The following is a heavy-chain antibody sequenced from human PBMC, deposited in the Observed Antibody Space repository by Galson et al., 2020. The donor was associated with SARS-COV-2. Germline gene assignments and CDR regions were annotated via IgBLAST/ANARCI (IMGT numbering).Heavy chain of an antibody. CDR1: GFTFSSYA. J-gene: IGHJ6*03. V-gene: IGHV3-30*04. CDR2: ISYDGSNK. CDR3: ARPGSGSYFSYMDV. Sequence: QLGESLKISCAASGFTFSSYAMHWVRQAPGKGLEWVAVISYDGSNKYYADSVKGRFTISRDNSKNTLYLQMNSLRAEDTAVYYCARPGSGSYFSYMDVWGKGTTVTVSS. D-gene: IGHD3-10*01.